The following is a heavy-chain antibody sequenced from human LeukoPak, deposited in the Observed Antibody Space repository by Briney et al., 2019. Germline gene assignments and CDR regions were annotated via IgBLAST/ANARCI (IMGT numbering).Heavy chain of an antibody. J-gene: IGHJ4*02. CDR1: GYSISSGYY. D-gene: IGHD3-16*01. CDR2: IYRSGTT. CDR3: ARDSFTYYFDY. V-gene: IGHV4-38-2*02. Sequence: SETLSLTCTVSGYSISSGYYWGWIRQPPGKGLEWIGSIYRSGTTYYNPSLKSRVTISVDTSKNQFSLKLSSVTAADTAVYYCARDSFTYYFDYWGQGTLVTVSS.